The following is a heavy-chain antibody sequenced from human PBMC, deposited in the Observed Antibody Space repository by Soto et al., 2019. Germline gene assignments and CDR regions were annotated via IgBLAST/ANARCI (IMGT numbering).Heavy chain of an antibody. Sequence: GASVKVSFKASGGTFSSYAISWLRQAPGQGLEWMGGIIPIFGTANYAQKFQGRVTITADESTSTAYMELSSLRSEDTAVYYCARDGRYCSSTSCYNLINPFDYWGQGTLVTVSS. CDR1: GGTFSSYA. V-gene: IGHV1-69*13. CDR3: ARDGRYCSSTSCYNLINPFDY. J-gene: IGHJ4*02. CDR2: IIPIFGTA. D-gene: IGHD2-2*02.